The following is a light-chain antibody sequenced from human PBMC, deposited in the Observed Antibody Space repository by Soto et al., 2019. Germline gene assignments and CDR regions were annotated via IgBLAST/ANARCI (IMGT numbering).Light chain of an antibody. CDR1: QSLVNSDGNTY. Sequence: DVVMTQSPLSLPVTLGQPASISCRSSQSLVNSDGNTYLSWFQQRPGQPPQLLIYEVSNRFSGVPDRFSGSGSGTDFTLKISRVEAEDVGVYYCMQSVQLPITFGQGTRLEIK. J-gene: IGKJ5*01. V-gene: IGKV2D-29*01. CDR3: MQSVQLPIT. CDR2: EVS.